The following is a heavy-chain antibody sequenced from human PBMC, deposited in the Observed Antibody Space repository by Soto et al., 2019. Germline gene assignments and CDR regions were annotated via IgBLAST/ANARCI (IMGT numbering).Heavy chain of an antibody. CDR2: ISYDGSNK. J-gene: IGHJ6*02. Sequence: GGSLRLSCAASGFTFSSYAMHWVRQAPGKGLEWVAVISYDGSNKYYADSVKGRFTISRDNSKNTLYLQMNSLRAEDTAVYYCARERRYCSSTSCRQNNYYYGMDVWGQGTTVTVSS. V-gene: IGHV3-30-3*01. D-gene: IGHD2-2*01. CDR3: ARERRYCSSTSCRQNNYYYGMDV. CDR1: GFTFSSYA.